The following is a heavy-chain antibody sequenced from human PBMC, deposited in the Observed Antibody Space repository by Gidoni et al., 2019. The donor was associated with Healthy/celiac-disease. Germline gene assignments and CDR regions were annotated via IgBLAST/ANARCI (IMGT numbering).Heavy chain of an antibody. V-gene: IGHV4-39*01. CDR1: GGSISSSSYY. CDR2: IYYSGST. D-gene: IGHD3-22*01. J-gene: IGHJ4*02. Sequence: QLQLQESGPGLVKPSETLSLTCTVSGGSISSSSYYWGWIRQPPGKGLEWIGSIYYSGSTYYNPSLKSRVTISVDTSKNQFSLKLSSVTAADTAVYYCASLPYYYDSSGYYQPYYFDYWGQGTLVTVSS. CDR3: ASLPYYYDSSGYYQPYYFDY.